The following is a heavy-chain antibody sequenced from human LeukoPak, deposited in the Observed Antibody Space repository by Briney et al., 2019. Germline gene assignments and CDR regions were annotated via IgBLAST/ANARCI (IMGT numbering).Heavy chain of an antibody. D-gene: IGHD3-10*01. J-gene: IGHJ6*02. V-gene: IGHV3-49*03. CDR1: GFNFGDYA. Sequence: GGSLRLSCTSSGFNFGDYAMSWFRQAPGKGLEWVGFIRSKGHGETTEYAASVKGRFIISRDDAKNIAYLQMNSLKTEDTAVYYCTRAGGSGSFYNEEVDGVDVWGQGTTVIVSS. CDR3: TRAGGSGSFYNEEVDGVDV. CDR2: IRSKGHGETT.